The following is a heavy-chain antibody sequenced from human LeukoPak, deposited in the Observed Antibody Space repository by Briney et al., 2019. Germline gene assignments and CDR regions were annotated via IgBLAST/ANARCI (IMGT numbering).Heavy chain of an antibody. D-gene: IGHD6-19*01. Sequence: SETLSLTCTVSGGSISSSSYYWGWIRQPPGKGLEWIGSIYYSGNTYYNPSLKSRVTISVDTSKNQFSLKLSSVTAADTAVYYCAAPGWRDLFDYWGQGTLVTVSS. V-gene: IGHV4-39*01. CDR1: GGSISSSSYY. CDR3: AAPGWRDLFDY. J-gene: IGHJ4*02. CDR2: IYYSGNT.